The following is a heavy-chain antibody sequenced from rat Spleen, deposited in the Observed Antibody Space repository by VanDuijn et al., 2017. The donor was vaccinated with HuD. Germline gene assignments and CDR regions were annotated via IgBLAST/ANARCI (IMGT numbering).Heavy chain of an antibody. CDR2: ISYDGSST. Sequence: EVQLVESDGGLVQPGRSLKLSCAASGFTFSNYGMAWVRQAPTKGLEWVATISYDGSSTYYRDSVKGRFTISRDNAKSTLYLQMDSLRSEDTATYYCARVDGTYHYFDYWGQGVMVTVSS. CDR1: GFTFSNYG. CDR3: ARVDGTYHYFDY. D-gene: IGHD1-12*02. J-gene: IGHJ2*01. V-gene: IGHV5-29*01.